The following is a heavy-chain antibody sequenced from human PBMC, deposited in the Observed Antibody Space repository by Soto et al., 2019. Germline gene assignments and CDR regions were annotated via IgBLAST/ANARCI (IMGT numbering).Heavy chain of an antibody. D-gene: IGHD1-26*01. J-gene: IGHJ3*02. CDR2: IYYTGRT. Sequence: QVQLQESGPGLVKPSETLSLTCSVSGGSISSGDYSWSWIRQPPGKGLEWVGYIYYTGRTSYNPSLQSRVTMSVDTSKNQFSLRLRSVTAADTAVYYCARDKWELPLDIWGRGTMVTVSS. CDR1: GGSISSGDYS. V-gene: IGHV4-30-4*01. CDR3: ARDKWELPLDI.